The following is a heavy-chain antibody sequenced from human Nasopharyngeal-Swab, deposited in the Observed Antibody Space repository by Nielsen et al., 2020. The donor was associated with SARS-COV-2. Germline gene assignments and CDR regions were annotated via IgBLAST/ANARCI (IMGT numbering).Heavy chain of an antibody. CDR1: GFTFSTYV. D-gene: IGHD1-26*01. J-gene: IGHJ4*02. Sequence: GESLKISCAASGFTFSTYVMSWVRQAPGKGLEWVSVISGSGGSTYYADSVKGRFTISRDNAKNTLYLQMNSLRAEDTAVYYCASGPRGSYLQFDNWGQGTLVTVSS. V-gene: IGHV3-23*01. CDR2: ISGSGGST. CDR3: ASGPRGSYLQFDN.